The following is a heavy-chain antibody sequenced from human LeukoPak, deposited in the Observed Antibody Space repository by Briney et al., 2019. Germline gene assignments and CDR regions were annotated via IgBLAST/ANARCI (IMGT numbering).Heavy chain of an antibody. CDR3: TRGGRYFMDWFDR. CDR1: GYTFTGHY. D-gene: IGHD2-21*01. V-gene: IGHV1-2*02. CDR2: INPKTGGT. J-gene: IGHJ5*02. Sequence: ASVKVSCKASGYTFTGHYMHWVRQAPGQGLEFMGWINPKTGGTHYAQNFQGRVTMTRDTSISTAYMELSRLTSDDTAGYYCTRGGRYFMDWFDRWGQGTLVTVSS.